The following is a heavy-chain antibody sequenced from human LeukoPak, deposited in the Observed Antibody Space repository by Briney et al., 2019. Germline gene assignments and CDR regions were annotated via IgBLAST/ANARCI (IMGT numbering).Heavy chain of an antibody. J-gene: IGHJ5*02. CDR2: LYYSGST. Sequence: SETLSLTCTVSGGSISSYYWSWLRQRPGQGLEWIGYLYYSGSTYYNPSLKSRVTISVDTSKTQFSLQLSSVAAADTAVYYCARHASYDYYDSSGYYSSTSVDGWFDPWGQGTLVTVCS. V-gene: IGHV4-59*08. CDR1: GGSISSYY. CDR3: ARHASYDYYDSSGYYSSTSVDGWFDP. D-gene: IGHD3-22*01.